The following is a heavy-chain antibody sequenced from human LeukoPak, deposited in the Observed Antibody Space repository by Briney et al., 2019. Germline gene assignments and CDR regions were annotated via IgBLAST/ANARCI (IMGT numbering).Heavy chain of an antibody. CDR3: ARDSGTYYYDSSAPLGGYFDL. CDR2: IYYSGST. V-gene: IGHV4-39*07. Sequence: SETLSLTCTVSGGSISSSSYYWGWSRQPPGKGLEWIGSIYYSGSTYYNPSLKSRVTISVDTSKNQFSLKLSSVTAADTAVYYCARDSGTYYYDSSAPLGGYFDLWGRGTLVTVSS. CDR1: GGSISSSSYY. D-gene: IGHD3-22*01. J-gene: IGHJ2*01.